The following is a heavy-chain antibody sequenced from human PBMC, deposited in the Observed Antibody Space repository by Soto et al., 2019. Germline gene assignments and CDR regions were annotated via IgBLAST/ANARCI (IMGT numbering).Heavy chain of an antibody. J-gene: IGHJ6*02. CDR2: INAGNGNT. CDR1: GYTFTSYA. V-gene: IGHV1-3*01. CDR3: ASPGSAYYDFWSPGQRNYYGMDV. D-gene: IGHD3-3*01. Sequence: ASVKVSCKASGYTFTSYAMHWVRQAPGQRLEWMGWINAGNGNTKYSQKFQGRVTITRDTSASTAYMELSSLRSEDTAVYYCASPGSAYYDFWSPGQRNYYGMDVWGQGTTVTVSS.